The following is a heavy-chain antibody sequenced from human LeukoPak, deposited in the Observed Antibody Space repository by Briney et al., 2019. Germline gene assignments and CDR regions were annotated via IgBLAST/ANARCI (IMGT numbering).Heavy chain of an antibody. Sequence: ASVKVSCKASGYTFTGYYMHWVRQAPGQGLEWMGWINPNSGGTYYAQKFQGRVTMTRDTSISTAYMELSRLRSDDTAVYYCARGQVLLWFGELLDYWGQGTLVTVSS. CDR2: INPNSGGT. CDR1: GYTFTGYY. D-gene: IGHD3-10*01. V-gene: IGHV1-2*02. J-gene: IGHJ4*02. CDR3: ARGQVLLWFGELLDY.